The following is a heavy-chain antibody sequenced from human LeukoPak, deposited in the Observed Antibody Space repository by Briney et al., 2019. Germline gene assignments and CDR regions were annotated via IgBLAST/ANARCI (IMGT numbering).Heavy chain of an antibody. CDR1: GYTFTGYY. CDR3: ASSYCSSTSCSPFDY. CDR2: INPNSGGT. J-gene: IGHJ4*02. V-gene: IGHV1-2*02. D-gene: IGHD2-2*01. Sequence: ASVKVSCKASGYTFTGYYMHWVRQAPGQGLEWMGWINPNSGGTNYAQKFQGRVTMTRDTSISTAYMELSRLRSDDTAVYYCASSYCSSTSCSPFDYRGQGTLVTVSS.